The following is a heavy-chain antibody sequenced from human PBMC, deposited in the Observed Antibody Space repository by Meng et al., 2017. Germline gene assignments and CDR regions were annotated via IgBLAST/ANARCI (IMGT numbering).Heavy chain of an antibody. CDR1: GGSFSGYY. CDR3: ARGRWRGNRFDP. J-gene: IGHJ5*02. V-gene: IGHV4-34*01. D-gene: IGHD3-10*01. Sequence: QPRRWGAGLLKPSEILSLTCAVDGGSFSGYYWSWIRQPPGRGLEWIGEINHSGSTNYNPSLKSRVTISVDTSKNQFSLKLSSVTAADTAVYYCARGRWRGNRFDPWGQGTLVTVSS. CDR2: INHSGST.